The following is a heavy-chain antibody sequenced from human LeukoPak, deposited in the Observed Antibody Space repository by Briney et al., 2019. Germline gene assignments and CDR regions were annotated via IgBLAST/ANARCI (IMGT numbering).Heavy chain of an antibody. CDR3: AKAFENWFDP. V-gene: IGHV3-43*01. J-gene: IGHJ5*02. Sequence: GGSLRLPCAASGFTFDDYTMHWVRQAPGKGLEWVSLISWDGGSTYYADSVKGRFTISRDNSKNSLYLQMNSLRTEDTALYYCAKAFENWFDPWGQGTLVTVSS. CDR1: GFTFDDYT. CDR2: ISWDGGST.